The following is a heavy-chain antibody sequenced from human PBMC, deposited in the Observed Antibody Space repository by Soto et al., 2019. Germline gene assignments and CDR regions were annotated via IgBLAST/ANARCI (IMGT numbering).Heavy chain of an antibody. D-gene: IGHD3-22*01. V-gene: IGHV3-30*18. Sequence: SLRLSCAASGFTFSSYGIHWVRQAPGKGLEWVAVISYDGGNKHYADSVQGRFTISRDNSKNTLYLQMNSLRAEDTAVYYCAKDTYYFDSSGYYVFDSWGQGTLVTVSS. CDR1: GFTFSSYG. J-gene: IGHJ4*02. CDR2: ISYDGGNK. CDR3: AKDTYYFDSSGYYVFDS.